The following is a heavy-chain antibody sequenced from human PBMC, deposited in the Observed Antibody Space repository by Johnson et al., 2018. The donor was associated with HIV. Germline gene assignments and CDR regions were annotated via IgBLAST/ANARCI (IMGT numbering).Heavy chain of an antibody. CDR2: ISSSGTTI. Sequence: QVQLVESGGGLIQPGGSLRLSCAASGFTVSSNYMNWVRQAPGKGLQWVSYISSSGTTIYYGDSVKGRFTISRDNAKNSLYLQMSSLRAEDTAVYYCARDLYYDNRGIAFDIWGQGTMVTVSS. J-gene: IGHJ3*02. CDR3: ARDLYYDNRGIAFDI. D-gene: IGHD3-9*01. CDR1: GFTVSSNY. V-gene: IGHV3-11*04.